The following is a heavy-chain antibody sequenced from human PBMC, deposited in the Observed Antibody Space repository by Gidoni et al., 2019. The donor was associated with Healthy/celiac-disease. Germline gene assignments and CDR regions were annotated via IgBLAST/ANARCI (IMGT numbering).Heavy chain of an antibody. Sequence: QVQLQESGPGLVKPSETLSLTCTVSGCSISSYYWSWIRQPPGKGLEWIGYIYYSGSTNYNPSLKSRVTISVDTSKNQFSLKLSSVTAADTAVYYCARQTGTTLGNWFDPWGQGTLVTVSS. CDR3: ARQTGTTLGNWFDP. J-gene: IGHJ5*02. D-gene: IGHD1-7*01. CDR2: IYYSGST. V-gene: IGHV4-59*08. CDR1: GCSISSYY.